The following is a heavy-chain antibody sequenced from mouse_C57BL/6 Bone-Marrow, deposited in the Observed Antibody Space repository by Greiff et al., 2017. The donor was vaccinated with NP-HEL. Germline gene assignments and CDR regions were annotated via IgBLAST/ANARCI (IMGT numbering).Heavy chain of an antibody. CDR1: GFTFSDYY. CDR2: ISNGGGST. V-gene: IGHV5-12*01. D-gene: IGHD2-2*01. J-gene: IGHJ3*01. Sequence: EVKLMESGGGLVQPGGSLKLSCAASGFTFSDYYMYWVRQTPEKRLEWVAYISNGGGSTYYPDTVKGRFTISRDNAKNTLYLQMSRLKLEDTAMYYCARQRRYGYGDGWFAYWGQGTLVTVSA. CDR3: ARQRRYGYGDGWFAY.